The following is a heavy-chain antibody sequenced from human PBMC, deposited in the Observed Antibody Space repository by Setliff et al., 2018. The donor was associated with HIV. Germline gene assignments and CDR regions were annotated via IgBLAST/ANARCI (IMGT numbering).Heavy chain of an antibody. J-gene: IGHJ6*03. CDR2: IYSGGSA. D-gene: IGHD3-10*01. V-gene: IGHV4-4*08. Sequence: PSETLSLTCNVSGGAITGYYWSWVRQAPGKALESIASIYSGGSAIYHPSLKSRVTISVDTSKNQFSLKLSSVTAADTAVYYCARDFNYGSGRYYYYMDVWGKGTTFTVSS. CDR1: GGAITGYY. CDR3: ARDFNYGSGRYYYYMDV.